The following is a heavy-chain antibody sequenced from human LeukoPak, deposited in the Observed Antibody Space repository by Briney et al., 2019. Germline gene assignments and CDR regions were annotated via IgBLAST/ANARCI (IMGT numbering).Heavy chain of an antibody. V-gene: IGHV4-34*01. Sequence: KPSETLSLTCAVYGGSFSGYYWSWLRQPPGKGLEWIGEINHSGSTNYNPSLKSRVTISVDTSKNQFSLKLSSVTAADTAVYYCARAARDDYDYFDYWGQGTLVTVSS. CDR2: INHSGST. CDR3: ARAARDDYDYFDY. J-gene: IGHJ4*02. D-gene: IGHD4-17*01. CDR1: GGSFSGYY.